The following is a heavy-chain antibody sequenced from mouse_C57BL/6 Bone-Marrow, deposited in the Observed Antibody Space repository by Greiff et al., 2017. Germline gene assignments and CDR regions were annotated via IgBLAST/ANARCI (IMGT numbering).Heavy chain of an antibody. J-gene: IGHJ2*01. D-gene: IGHD2-2*01. Sequence: VQLQQPGAELVKPGASVKLSCKASGYTFTSYWMQWVKQRPGQGLEWIGEIDPSDSYTNYNQKFKGKATLTVDTSSSTAYMQLSSLTSEDSAVYYCARSGVYGYDEEVDYWGQGTTLTVSS. CDR2: IDPSDSYT. CDR1: GYTFTSYW. CDR3: ARSGVYGYDEEVDY. V-gene: IGHV1-50*01.